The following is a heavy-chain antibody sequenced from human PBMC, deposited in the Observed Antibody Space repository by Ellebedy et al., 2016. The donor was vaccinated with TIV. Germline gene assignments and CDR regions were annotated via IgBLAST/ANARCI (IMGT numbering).Heavy chain of an antibody. CDR1: GGSISSYY. Sequence: MPSETLSLTCTVSGGSISSYYWSRIRQPPGKGLEWIGYIYYSGSTNYNPSLKSRVTISVDTSKNQFSLKLSSVTAADTAVYYCAREGSSSGYVDYWGQGTLVTVSS. V-gene: IGHV4-59*01. CDR3: AREGSSSGYVDY. D-gene: IGHD3-22*01. J-gene: IGHJ4*02. CDR2: IYYSGST.